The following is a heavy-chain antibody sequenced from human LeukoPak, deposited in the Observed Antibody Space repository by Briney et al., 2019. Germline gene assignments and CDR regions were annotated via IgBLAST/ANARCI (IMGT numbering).Heavy chain of an antibody. D-gene: IGHD3-22*01. J-gene: IGHJ4*02. V-gene: IGHV3-23*01. CDR3: AKTMDDSSGYLRYFDY. CDR2: ISGSGGST. CDR1: GFTFSSYA. Sequence: GGSLRLSCAASGFTFSSYAMSWVRQAPGKGLEWVSAISGSGGSTYYADSVKGRFTISRDNSKNTLYLQMNSLRAEDTAVYYCAKTMDDSSGYLRYFDYWGQGTLVTVSS.